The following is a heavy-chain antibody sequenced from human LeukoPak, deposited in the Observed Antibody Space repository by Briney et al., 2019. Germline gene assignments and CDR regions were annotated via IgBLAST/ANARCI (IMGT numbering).Heavy chain of an antibody. CDR3: ARAGEYSSAYNWFDP. CDR1: GYTFTGYY. Sequence: ASVKVSCTASGYTFTGYYMHWVRQAPGQGLEWMGWINPNSGGTNYAQKFQGRVTMARDTSISTAYMELSRLRSDDTAVYYCARAGEYSSAYNWFDPWGQGTLVTVSS. J-gene: IGHJ5*02. CDR2: INPNSGGT. D-gene: IGHD6-6*01. V-gene: IGHV1-2*02.